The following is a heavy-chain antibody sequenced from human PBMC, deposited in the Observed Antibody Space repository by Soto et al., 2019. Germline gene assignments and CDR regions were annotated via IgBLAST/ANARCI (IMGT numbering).Heavy chain of an antibody. V-gene: IGHV3-72*01. CDR1: GFTFSDHY. D-gene: IGHD7-27*01. CDR2: NRNKGNSYTT. CDR3: ARSTGDYGRFAY. Sequence: EVQLVESGGGLVQPGGSLRLSCAASGFTFSDHYMDWVRQAPGKGLEWVARNRNKGNSYTTAYAAAVKGRFTITRDDSKNTLYMQMNSLRTEDTAVYYCARSTGDYGRFAYWGQGALVTVSS. J-gene: IGHJ4*02.